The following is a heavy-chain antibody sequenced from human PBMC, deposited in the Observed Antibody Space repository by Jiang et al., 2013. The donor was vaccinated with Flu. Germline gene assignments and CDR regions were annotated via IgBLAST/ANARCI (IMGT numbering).Heavy chain of an antibody. J-gene: IGHJ6*02. CDR2: IYYSGST. Sequence: LLKPSETLSLTCTVSGGSISSYYWSWIRQPPGKGLEWIGYIYYSGSTNYNPSLKSRVTISVDTSKNQFSLKLSSVTAADTAVYYCARKGGYYYYGMDVWGQGTTVTVSS. V-gene: IGHV4-59*08. D-gene: IGHD3-16*01. CDR3: ARKGGYYYYGMDV. CDR1: GGSISSYY.